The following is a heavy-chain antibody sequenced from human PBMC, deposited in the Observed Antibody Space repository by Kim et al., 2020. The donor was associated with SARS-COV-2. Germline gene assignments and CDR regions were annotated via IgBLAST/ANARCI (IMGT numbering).Heavy chain of an antibody. D-gene: IGHD3-10*01. J-gene: IGHJ6*02. V-gene: IGHV3-15*01. Sequence: GGSLRLSCAASGFTFSNAWMSWVRQAPGKGLEWVGRIKSKTDGGKTDYAAPVKGRFTISRDDSTNTLYLQMNSLKTEDTAVYYCTTLTIELWFGELRDGYYYGMDVWGPGATVTVSS. CDR2: IKSKTDGGKT. CDR1: GFTFSNAW. CDR3: TTLTIELWFGELRDGYYYGMDV.